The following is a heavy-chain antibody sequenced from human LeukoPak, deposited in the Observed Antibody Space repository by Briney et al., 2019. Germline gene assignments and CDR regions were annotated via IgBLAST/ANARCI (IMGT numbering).Heavy chain of an antibody. CDR1: GFTLNNYI. CDR2: ISSSGSYI. J-gene: IGHJ4*02. V-gene: IGHV3-21*06. D-gene: IGHD6-13*01. Sequence: GGSLRLSCAASGFTLNNYIMNWVRQAPGKGLEWVSSISSSGSYIYYADSLKGRFAISRDNAKNSLYLQMNNLRAEDTAVYYCAREDASSLDYWGQGILVTVSS. CDR3: AREDASSLDY.